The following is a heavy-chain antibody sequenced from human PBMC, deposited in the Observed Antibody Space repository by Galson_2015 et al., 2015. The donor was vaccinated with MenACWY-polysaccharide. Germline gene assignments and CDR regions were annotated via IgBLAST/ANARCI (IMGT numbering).Heavy chain of an antibody. J-gene: IGHJ4*02. CDR2: IVAGSGNT. CDR1: GFTFTSSA. Sequence: SVKVSCKASGFTFTSSAVQWVRQARGQRLEWIGWIVAGSGNTNYARNFQERVTITRDMSTSTAYMELSSLRSEDTAVYYCAADPEYSSSSLRDRFDYWGQGTLVTVSS. D-gene: IGHD6-6*01. CDR3: AADPEYSSSSLRDRFDY. V-gene: IGHV1-58*01.